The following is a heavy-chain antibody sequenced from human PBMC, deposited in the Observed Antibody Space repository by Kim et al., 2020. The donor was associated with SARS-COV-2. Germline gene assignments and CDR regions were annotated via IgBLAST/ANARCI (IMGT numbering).Heavy chain of an antibody. CDR3: ARSVDTAMVSFDY. V-gene: IGHV1-69*01. D-gene: IGHD5-18*01. J-gene: IGHJ4*02. Sequence: YAQKFQGRVTITADESTSTAYMELSSLRSEDTAVYYCARSVDTAMVSFDYWGQGTLVTVSS.